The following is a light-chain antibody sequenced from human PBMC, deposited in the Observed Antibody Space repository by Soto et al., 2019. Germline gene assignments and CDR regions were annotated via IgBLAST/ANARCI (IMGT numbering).Light chain of an antibody. V-gene: IGLV2-14*01. Sequence: QSALTQPASVSGSPGQSTTISCTGTSSDVGGYNYVSWYQQHPGKAPKLMIYDNHKRPSGIPDRFSGSQSGTSATLGITGLQTGDEADYYCGAWDTSLTTVLFGGGTKVTVL. CDR1: SSDVGGYNY. CDR2: DNH. J-gene: IGLJ2*01. CDR3: GAWDTSLTTVL.